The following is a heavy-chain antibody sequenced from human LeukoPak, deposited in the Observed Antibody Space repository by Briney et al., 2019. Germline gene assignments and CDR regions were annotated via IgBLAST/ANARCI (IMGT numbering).Heavy chain of an antibody. J-gene: IGHJ3*02. CDR1: GYTFTGYY. CDR3: ARVPHYYDSSGLNDAFDI. D-gene: IGHD3-22*01. Sequence: ASVKVSCKASGYTFTGYYMHWVRQAPGPGLEWMGWINPNSGGTNYAQKFQGRVTMTRDTSISTAYMELSRLRSDDTAVYYCARVPHYYDSSGLNDAFDIWGQGTMVTVSS. V-gene: IGHV1-2*02. CDR2: INPNSGGT.